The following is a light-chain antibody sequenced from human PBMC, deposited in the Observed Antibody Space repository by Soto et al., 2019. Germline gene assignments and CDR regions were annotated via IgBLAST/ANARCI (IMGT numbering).Light chain of an antibody. V-gene: IGKV1-39*01. J-gene: IGKJ1*01. Sequence: DIQMTQSPSSLSASVGDRVTITCRASQSISSYLNWYQQKPGKAPKLLIYAASSLQSGVPSRFSGSGSGTDFTLTINRLQPEDFATYYCQQSHSTPGTFGQGTKLEIK. CDR3: QQSHSTPGT. CDR2: AAS. CDR1: QSISSY.